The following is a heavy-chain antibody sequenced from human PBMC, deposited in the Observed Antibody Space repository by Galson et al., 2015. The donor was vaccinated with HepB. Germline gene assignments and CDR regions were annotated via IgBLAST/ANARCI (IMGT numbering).Heavy chain of an antibody. CDR2: ISSSSSTI. D-gene: IGHD3-22*01. J-gene: IGHJ5*02. V-gene: IGHV3-48*01. Sequence: SLRLSCAASGFTFSSYSMNWVRQAPGKGLEWVSYISSSSSTIYYADSVKGRFTISRDNAKNSLYLQMNSLRAEDTAVYYCARDVGSSGYYPYNWFDPWGQGTLVTVSS. CDR1: GFTFSSYS. CDR3: ARDVGSSGYYPYNWFDP.